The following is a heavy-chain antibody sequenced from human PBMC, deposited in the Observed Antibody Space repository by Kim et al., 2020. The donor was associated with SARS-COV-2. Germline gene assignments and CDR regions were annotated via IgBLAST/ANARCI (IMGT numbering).Heavy chain of an antibody. J-gene: IGHJ6*02. CDR1: GGTFSSYA. D-gene: IGHD3-10*01. V-gene: IGHV1-69*13. CDR2: IIPIFGTA. CDR3: ARLAMVRGVIFSSYYYGMDV. Sequence: SVKVSCKASGGTFSSYAISWVRQAPGQGLEWMGGIIPIFGTANYAQKFQGRVTITADESTSTAYMELSSLRSEDTAVYYCARLAMVRGVIFSSYYYGMDVWGQGATVTDSS.